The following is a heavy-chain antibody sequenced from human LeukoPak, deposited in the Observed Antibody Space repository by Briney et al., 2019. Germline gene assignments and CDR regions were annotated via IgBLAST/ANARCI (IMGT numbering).Heavy chain of an antibody. D-gene: IGHD4-17*01. CDR3: AREIFVTGFYGDYVYYYYYMDV. CDR1: AFTVGSDE. V-gene: IGHV3-20*04. J-gene: IGHJ6*03. CDR2: ITVNAGST. Sequence: GRSLSPSRAASAFTVGSDEVNSVSHAPREGREWVSGITVNAGSTRYADSVKCRFTISRDKAKNSLYLQMNSLRAEDTALYYCAREIFVTGFYGDYVYYYYYMDVWGKGTTVTVSS.